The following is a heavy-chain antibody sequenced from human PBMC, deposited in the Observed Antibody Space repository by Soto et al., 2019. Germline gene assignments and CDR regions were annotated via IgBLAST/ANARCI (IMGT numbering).Heavy chain of an antibody. CDR2: ISASGGSA. Sequence: GGSLRLSCEASGFTFSSYAMSWVRQAPGKGLEWVSAISASGGSAYNADSVKGRFTISRGNSKNTLYLQMNSLRAEDTAVYYCAKDGRDGYNHDYWGQGILVTVS. V-gene: IGHV3-23*01. CDR3: AKDGRDGYNHDY. CDR1: GFTFSSYA. D-gene: IGHD5-12*01. J-gene: IGHJ4*02.